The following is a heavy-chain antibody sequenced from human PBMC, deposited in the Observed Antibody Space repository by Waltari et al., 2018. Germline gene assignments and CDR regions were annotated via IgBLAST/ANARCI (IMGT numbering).Heavy chain of an antibody. CDR1: GFTFSSYA. CDR3: AKSADDYGDY. V-gene: IGHV3-23*01. CDR2: ISGSASDT. J-gene: IGHJ4*02. Sequence: EVQLLESGGGLVQPGGSLRLSCAASGFTFSSYAMRWVRQVPGKGLEWVSTISGSASDTYYADSVKGRFTISRDNSKNTLYLQMNSLRAEDTAVYYCAKSADDYGDYWGQGTLVTVSS.